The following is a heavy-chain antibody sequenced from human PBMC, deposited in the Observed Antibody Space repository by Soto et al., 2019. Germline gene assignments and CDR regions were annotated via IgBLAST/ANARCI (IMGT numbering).Heavy chain of an antibody. CDR3: ARDRGYDAHDYYYNAMDV. D-gene: IGHD2-15*01. V-gene: IGHV3-11*06. CDR1: GFPFSDYY. J-gene: IGHJ6*02. Sequence: VGPQSHSCVASGFPFSDYYMNWIRQAPGKWLEWVSGIRGFSPYTFYAESVRGRFAISRDNAKNSLYLQMNSLRAEDTAVYYCARDRGYDAHDYYYNAMDVWGQGTTVTVSS. CDR2: IRGFSPYT.